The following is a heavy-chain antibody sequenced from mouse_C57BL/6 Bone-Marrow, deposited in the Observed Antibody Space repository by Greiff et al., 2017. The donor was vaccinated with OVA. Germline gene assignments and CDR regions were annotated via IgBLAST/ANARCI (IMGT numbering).Heavy chain of an antibody. CDR2: IYPGGGDT. Sequence: QVQLQQSGAELVRPGTSVKMSCKASGYTFTNYWIGWAKQSPGHGLEWIGDIYPGGGDTTYNEKFKGKATLTADKSSSTAYMQYSSLTSEDSAIYYCEKALLGYDFDYWGQGTTLTVSS. V-gene: IGHV1-63*01. J-gene: IGHJ2*01. CDR1: GYTFTNYW. CDR3: EKALLGYDFDY. D-gene: IGHD3-2*02.